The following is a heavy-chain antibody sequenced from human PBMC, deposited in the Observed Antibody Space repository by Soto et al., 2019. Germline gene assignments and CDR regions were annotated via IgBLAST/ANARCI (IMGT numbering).Heavy chain of an antibody. D-gene: IGHD6-13*01. Sequence: EVQLVQSGAEVKKPGESLKISCKGSGYSFTSYWIGWVRQMPGKGLEWMGIIYPGDSDTRYSPSFQGQVTISADKSISTAYLQWSSLKASDTAMYYCARFLGSVGTRIAAASGVFYYGMDVWGQGTTVTVSS. V-gene: IGHV5-51*01. J-gene: IGHJ6*02. CDR2: IYPGDSDT. CDR3: ARFLGSVGTRIAAASGVFYYGMDV. CDR1: GYSFTSYW.